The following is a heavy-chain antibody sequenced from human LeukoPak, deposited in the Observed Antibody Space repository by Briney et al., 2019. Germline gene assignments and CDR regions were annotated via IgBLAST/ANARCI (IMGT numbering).Heavy chain of an antibody. D-gene: IGHD4/OR15-4a*01. CDR3: ARDRRLKY. J-gene: IGHJ4*02. CDR2: IYYSGST. V-gene: IGHV4-59*01. CDR1: GGSISSYY. Sequence: PSETLSLTCTVSGGSISSYYWSWIRQPPGKGLEWIGYIYYSGSTNYNPSLKSRVTISVDTSKNQFSLKLSSVTAADTAVYYCARDRRLKYWGQGTLVTVSS.